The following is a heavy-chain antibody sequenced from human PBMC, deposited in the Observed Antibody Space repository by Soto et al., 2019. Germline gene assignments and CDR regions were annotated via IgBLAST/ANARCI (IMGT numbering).Heavy chain of an antibody. CDR3: ARDLLGDFWSGYYLASYAMDV. CDR2: IHSDGGGT. CDR1: GFTFSNYW. D-gene: IGHD3-3*01. J-gene: IGHJ6*02. V-gene: IGHV3-74*01. Sequence: GGSLRLSCAASGFTFSNYWMHWVRQAPGKGLMWVSRIHSDGGGTAYADSVKGRFTISRDNAKNTLYLQMNGLRAEDTAVYYCARDLLGDFWSGYYLASYAMDVWGQGTTVTVSS.